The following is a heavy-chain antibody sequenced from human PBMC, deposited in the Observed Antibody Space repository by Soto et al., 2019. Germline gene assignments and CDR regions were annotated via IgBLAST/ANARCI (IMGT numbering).Heavy chain of an antibody. CDR1: GGTFSSYA. CDR2: SIPIFGTA. J-gene: IGHJ6*02. D-gene: IGHD2-2*01. CDR3: ARHVPAAGYYYGMDV. V-gene: IGHV1-69*12. Sequence: QVQLVQSGAEVKKPGSSVKVSCKASGGTFSSYAISWVRQAPGQGLEWMGGSIPIFGTANYAQKFQVRVTIPADDSTSTAYMELSSLRSDDTAVYYCARHVPAAGYYYGMDVWGQGTTVTVSS.